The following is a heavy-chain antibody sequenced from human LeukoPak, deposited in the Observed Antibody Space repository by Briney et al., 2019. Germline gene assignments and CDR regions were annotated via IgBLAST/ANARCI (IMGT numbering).Heavy chain of an antibody. CDR2: INPSGGST. D-gene: IGHD6-25*01. CDR1: GYTFTSYY. V-gene: IGHV1-46*01. J-gene: IGHJ4*02. Sequence: GASVKVSCKASGYTFTSYYMHWVRQAPGQGLEWMGIINPSGGSTSYAQKFQGRVTMTRDMSTSTVYMELSSLRSEDAAVYYCARDLLQRDDYWGQGTLVTVSS. CDR3: ARDLLQRDDY.